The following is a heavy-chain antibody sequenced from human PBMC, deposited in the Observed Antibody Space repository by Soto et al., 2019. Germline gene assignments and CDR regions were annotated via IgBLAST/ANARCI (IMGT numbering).Heavy chain of an antibody. J-gene: IGHJ4*02. Sequence: GGSLRLSCAASGFTFITYWMHWIRQVPGKGLEWVSRINSDASHTYYADSVKGRFTISRDNAKNTLHLQMNSLKTEDTAVYYCVRATYFSDSSGYTRCLDYWGQGTLVTVSS. V-gene: IGHV3-74*01. D-gene: IGHD3-22*01. CDR3: VRATYFSDSSGYTRCLDY. CDR2: INSDASHT. CDR1: GFTFITYW.